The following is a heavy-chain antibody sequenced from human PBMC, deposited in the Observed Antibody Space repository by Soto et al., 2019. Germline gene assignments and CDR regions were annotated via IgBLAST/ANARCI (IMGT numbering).Heavy chain of an antibody. J-gene: IGHJ4*02. CDR1: CGSVISGGFY. CDR3: ARLPDISGWPFDY. Sequence: KSSETLSLTCSFSCGSVISGGFYWTWIRQPPGKGLDWVGYIFYTGKTNYNPSLKSRLTISLDTSKNQFSLKLTSVTAADTAVYYCARLPDISGWPFDYWGQGSLVTVSS. V-gene: IGHV4-61*08. CDR2: IFYTGKT. D-gene: IGHD6-19*01.